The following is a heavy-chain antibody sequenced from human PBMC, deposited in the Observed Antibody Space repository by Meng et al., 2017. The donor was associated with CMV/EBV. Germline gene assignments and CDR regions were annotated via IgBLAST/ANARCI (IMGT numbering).Heavy chain of an antibody. J-gene: IGHJ3*02. CDR3: ARGGALAAFDI. CDR2: IYYSGST. D-gene: IGHD3-16*01. CDR1: GGSISSYY. V-gene: IGHV4-59*01. Sequence: LTCTVSGGSISSYYWSWIRQPPGKGLEWIGYIYYSGSTNYNPSLKSRVTISVDTSKNQFSLKLSSVTAADTAVYYCARGGALAAFDIWGQGTMVTVSS.